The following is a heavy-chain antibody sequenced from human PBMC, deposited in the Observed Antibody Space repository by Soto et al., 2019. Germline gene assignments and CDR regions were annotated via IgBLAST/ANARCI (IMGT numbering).Heavy chain of an antibody. CDR3: ARGGGYYGAFDI. Sequence: PSETLSLTCTVSGGSISSGGYYWSWIRQHPGKGLEWIGYIYYSGSTYYNPSLKSRVTISVDTSKNQFYLKLSSVTAADTAVYYCARGGGYYGAFDIWGQGTMVTVSS. D-gene: IGHD3-10*01. J-gene: IGHJ3*02. CDR1: GGSISSGGYY. CDR2: IYYSGST. V-gene: IGHV4-30-4*08.